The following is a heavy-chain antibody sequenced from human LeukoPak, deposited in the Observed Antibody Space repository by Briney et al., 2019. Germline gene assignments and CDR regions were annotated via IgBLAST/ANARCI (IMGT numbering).Heavy chain of an antibody. D-gene: IGHD4-11*01. CDR1: GYSFTSYW. J-gene: IGHJ4*02. CDR3: ARPESNYRYYFDY. CDR2: IYPGDSDT. Sequence: GESLKIPCQGSGYSFTSYWIGWVRQMPGKGLEWMGIIYPGDSDTRYSPSFQGQVTISADKSISTAYLQWSSLKASDTAMYYCARPESNYRYYFDYWGQGTLVTVSS. V-gene: IGHV5-51*01.